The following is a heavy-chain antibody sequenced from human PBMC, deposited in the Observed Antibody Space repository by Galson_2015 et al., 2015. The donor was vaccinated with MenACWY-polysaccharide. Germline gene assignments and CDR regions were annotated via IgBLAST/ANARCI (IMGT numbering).Heavy chain of an antibody. Sequence: ETLSLTCTVSGGSMSSYYWTWIRQSPGKGLEWIGWIHYNGDTKYSPFLNSRVTISGDTSRNQFSLKLSSVTTADTAVYYCARIGGMNEGNYYNFGWFDSWGQGTLVTVSS. CDR1: GGSMSSYY. V-gene: IGHV4-59*01. CDR3: ARIGGMNEGNYYNFGWFDS. D-gene: IGHD3-22*01. CDR2: IHYNGDT. J-gene: IGHJ5*01.